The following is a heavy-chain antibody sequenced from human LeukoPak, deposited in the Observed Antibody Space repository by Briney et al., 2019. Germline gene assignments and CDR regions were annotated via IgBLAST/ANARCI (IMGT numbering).Heavy chain of an antibody. J-gene: IGHJ4*02. CDR3: ARDGSSSLSSSAPPPTDFDY. D-gene: IGHD6-6*01. Sequence: TGGSLRLSCAASGFTFSTYWMRWVRQAPGKGLEWVANTKQDGSQTQYVDSVKGRFTIFRDDAKNSLYLQMNSLRAEDTAVYYCARDGSSSLSSSAPPPTDFDYWGQGTLVTVSS. CDR2: TKQDGSQT. CDR1: GFTFSTYW. V-gene: IGHV3-7*01.